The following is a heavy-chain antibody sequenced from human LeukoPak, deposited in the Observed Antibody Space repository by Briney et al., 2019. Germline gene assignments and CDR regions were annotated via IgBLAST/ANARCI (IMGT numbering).Heavy chain of an antibody. CDR2: ISYDGSNK. D-gene: IGHD2-2*01. J-gene: IGHJ4*02. CDR3: ARGDIVVVPAAMDPLRDY. Sequence: GGSLRLSCAASGFTFSSYAMHWVRQAPGKGLEWVAVISYDGSNKYYADSVKGRFTISRDNSKNTLYLQMNSLRAEDTAVYYCARGDIVVVPAAMDPLRDYWGQGTLVTVSS. V-gene: IGHV3-30-3*01. CDR1: GFTFSSYA.